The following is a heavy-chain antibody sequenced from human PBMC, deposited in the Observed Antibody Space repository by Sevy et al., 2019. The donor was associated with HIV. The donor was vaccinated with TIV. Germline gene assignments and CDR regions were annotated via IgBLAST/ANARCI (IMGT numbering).Heavy chain of an antibody. J-gene: IGHJ4*02. CDR1: GFTFSSYA. Sequence: GGSLRLSCAASGFTFSSYAMSWVRQAQGKGLEWVSAISGSGGSTYYADSVKGRFTISRDNSKNTLYLQMNSLRAEDTAVYYCAKDVIMIVVAEGVSFDYWGQGTLVTVSS. D-gene: IGHD3-22*01. CDR3: AKDVIMIVVAEGVSFDY. CDR2: ISGSGGST. V-gene: IGHV3-23*01.